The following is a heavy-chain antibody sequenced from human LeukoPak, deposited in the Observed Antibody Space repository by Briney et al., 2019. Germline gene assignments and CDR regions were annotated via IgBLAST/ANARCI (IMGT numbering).Heavy chain of an antibody. V-gene: IGHV1-18*01. CDR2: ISAYNGNT. J-gene: IGHJ4*02. CDR3: ARDRYSSGANYFDY. Sequence: GASVKVSCKASSYTFTSYGISWVRQAPGQGLEWMGWISAYNGNTNYAQKLQGRVTMTTDTSTSTAYMELRSLRSDDTAVYYCARDRYSSGANYFDYWGQGTLVTVSS. D-gene: IGHD6-19*01. CDR1: SYTFTSYG.